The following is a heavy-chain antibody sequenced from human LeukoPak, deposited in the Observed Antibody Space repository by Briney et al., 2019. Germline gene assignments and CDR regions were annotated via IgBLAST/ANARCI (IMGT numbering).Heavy chain of an antibody. CDR1: GDSISSYY. J-gene: IGHJ5*02. D-gene: IGHD3-10*01. Sequence: SETLSLTCTVSGDSISSYYSSSIPQPPRKGLEWIGYIYTSGSTNYNPSLKSRVTISVDTSKNQFSLKLSSVTAADTAVYYCARDGYGSGSQKMVGFDPWGQGTLVTVSS. CDR3: ARDGYGSGSQKMVGFDP. CDR2: IYTSGST. V-gene: IGHV4-4*09.